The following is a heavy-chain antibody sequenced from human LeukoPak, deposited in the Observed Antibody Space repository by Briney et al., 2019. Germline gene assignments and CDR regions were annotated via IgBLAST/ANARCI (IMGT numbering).Heavy chain of an antibody. CDR1: GFTFSMYA. Sequence: PGGSLRLSCAASGFTFSMYAMNWVRQAPGQGLEWVSGISGSGGSTYYADSVKGRFTISRDNSKNTLYLQMSSLRAEDTAVYHCAKGRKSYYYGMDVWGQGTTVTVSS. CDR2: ISGSGGST. V-gene: IGHV3-23*01. D-gene: IGHD1-14*01. CDR3: AKGRKSYYYGMDV. J-gene: IGHJ6*02.